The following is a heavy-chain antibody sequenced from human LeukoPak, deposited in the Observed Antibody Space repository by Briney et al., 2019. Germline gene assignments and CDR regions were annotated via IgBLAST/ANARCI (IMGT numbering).Heavy chain of an antibody. CDR1: GFTFSSYA. D-gene: IGHD6-6*01. Sequence: GWSLRLSCAASGFTFSSYAMSWVRQAPGKGLEWVSAISGSGGSTYYADSVRGRFTISRDNSKNTLYLQMNSLRAEDTAVYYCARRWVAARPGDYWGQGTLVTVSS. CDR2: ISGSGGST. J-gene: IGHJ4*02. CDR3: ARRWVAARPGDY. V-gene: IGHV3-23*01.